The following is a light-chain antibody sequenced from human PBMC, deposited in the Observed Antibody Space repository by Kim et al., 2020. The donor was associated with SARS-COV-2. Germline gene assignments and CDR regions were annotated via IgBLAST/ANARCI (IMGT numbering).Light chain of an antibody. CDR2: YDS. V-gene: IGLV3-21*04. CDR1: DIGSKS. Sequence: PGKTARTTCGGNDIGSKSVHWYQQKPGQAPVLVIYYDSDRPSGIPARFSGANSGNTATLTISRVEAGDEADYYCQVWDSSSDRLYVFGTGTKVTVL. J-gene: IGLJ1*01. CDR3: QVWDSSSDRLYV.